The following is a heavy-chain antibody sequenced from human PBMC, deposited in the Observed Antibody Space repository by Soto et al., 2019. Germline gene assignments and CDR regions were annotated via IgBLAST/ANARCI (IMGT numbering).Heavy chain of an antibody. J-gene: IGHJ6*02. D-gene: IGHD1-26*01. CDR2: ITPILGIA. CDR1: GGTFSSYT. CDR3: ARLRDSDGMDV. Sequence: QVQLVQSGAEVKKPGSSVKVSCKASGGTFSSYTISWVRQAPGQGLEWMGRITPILGIANYAQKFQSRVTXTXXKSTSTAYMELSSLRSEDTAVYYCARLRDSDGMDVWGQGTTVTVSS. V-gene: IGHV1-69*02.